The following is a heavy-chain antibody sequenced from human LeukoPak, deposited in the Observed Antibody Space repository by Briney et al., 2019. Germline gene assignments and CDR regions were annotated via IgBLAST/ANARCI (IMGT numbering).Heavy chain of an antibody. Sequence: SETLSLTCTVSGGSISSAGYYWSWIRQHPGKGLEWIGYIYYSGSTYYNPSLKSRVTISQDTSKNHFSLKLSSVTAADTAVYYCAGLRGGWFYFHFWGQGTLLTVSS. CDR2: IYYSGST. CDR1: GGSISSAGYY. V-gene: IGHV4-31*03. D-gene: IGHD3-10*01. CDR3: AGLRGGWFYFHF. J-gene: IGHJ4*02.